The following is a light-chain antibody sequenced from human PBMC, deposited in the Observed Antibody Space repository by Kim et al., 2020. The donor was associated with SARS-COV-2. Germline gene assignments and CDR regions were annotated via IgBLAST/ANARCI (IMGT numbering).Light chain of an antibody. CDR2: RDS. CDR1: NVGSKK. J-gene: IGLJ7*01. Sequence: VALGQTARSTWGGNNVGSKKGRGYMQKPGLAPVLVIYRDSNRPAGIPERFSGSNSGNTATLTISRAQAGDEADYFCQVWDRSTAVFGGGTQLTVL. CDR3: QVWDRSTAV. V-gene: IGLV3-9*01.